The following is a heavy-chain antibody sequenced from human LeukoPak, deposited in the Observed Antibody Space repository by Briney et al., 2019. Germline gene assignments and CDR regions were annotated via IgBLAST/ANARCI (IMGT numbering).Heavy chain of an antibody. Sequence: PGGSLRLSCAASGFTFSNAWMSWVRQAPGKGLEWVGLIKSKTDGGTTDYAAPVKGRFTISRDDSKNTLYLQMNSLKTEDTAVYYCTTAMVRGVIIPGDWFDPWGQGTLVTVSS. CDR1: GFTFSNAW. CDR2: IKSKTDGGTT. V-gene: IGHV3-15*01. J-gene: IGHJ5*02. CDR3: TTAMVRGVIIPGDWFDP. D-gene: IGHD3-10*01.